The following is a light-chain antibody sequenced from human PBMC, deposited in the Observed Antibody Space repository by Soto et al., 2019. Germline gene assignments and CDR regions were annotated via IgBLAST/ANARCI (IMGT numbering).Light chain of an antibody. CDR2: DAS. Sequence: EVVLTQSPATLSLSPGERATLSCRASQSIRNYLAWYQQKPGQAPRLLIYDASTRATVIPARFSGSGSGTEFTLTISSLQSEDFAVYYCQQYNDWPPITFGQGTRLEIK. CDR3: QQYNDWPPIT. J-gene: IGKJ5*01. CDR1: QSIRNY. V-gene: IGKV3-15*01.